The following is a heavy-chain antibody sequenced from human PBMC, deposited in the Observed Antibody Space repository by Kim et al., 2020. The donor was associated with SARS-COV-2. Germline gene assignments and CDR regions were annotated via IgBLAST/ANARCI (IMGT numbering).Heavy chain of an antibody. CDR1: GGSISSSNW. D-gene: IGHD3-3*01. J-gene: IGHJ6*02. CDR2: IYHSGST. V-gene: IGHV4-4*02. CDR3: ARKRVDFWSGYPPDFYYYYGMDV. Sequence: SETLSLTCAVSGGSISSSNWWSWVRQPPGKGLEWIGEIYHSGSTNYNPSLKSRVTISVDKSKNQFSLKLSSVTAADTAVYYCARKRVDFWSGYPPDFYYYYGMDVWGQGTTVTVSS.